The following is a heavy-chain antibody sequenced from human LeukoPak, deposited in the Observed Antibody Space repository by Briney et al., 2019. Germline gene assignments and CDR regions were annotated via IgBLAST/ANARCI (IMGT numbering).Heavy chain of an antibody. CDR1: GFTFSSYA. J-gene: IGHJ4*02. CDR2: ISYDGSNK. V-gene: IGHV3-30*04. CDR3: ARDPSIAVAGGFWYFDY. Sequence: PGGSLRLSCAASGFTFSSYAMHWVRQAPGKGLEWVAAISYDGSNKYYADSVKGRFTISRDNSKNTLYLQMNSLRAEDTAVYYCARDPSIAVAGGFWYFDYWGQGTLVTVSS. D-gene: IGHD6-19*01.